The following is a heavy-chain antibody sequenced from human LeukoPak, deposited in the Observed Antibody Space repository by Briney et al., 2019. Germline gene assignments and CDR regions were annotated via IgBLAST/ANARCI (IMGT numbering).Heavy chain of an antibody. CDR2: MNPCSGNA. J-gene: IGHJ5*02. V-gene: IGHV1-8*01. D-gene: IGHD3-22*01. CDR3: VRVFVDDSGYYNYYFDP. Sequence: ASVKLSCRASGYTFTKYDMNWLRQATGQGLEWMGWMNPCSGNAGYAQKFQGRVTMTRDTSTRTAYMELSSLRYEDTAVYYCVRVFVDDSGYYNYYFDPWGQGTPVTVSS. CDR1: GYTFTKYD.